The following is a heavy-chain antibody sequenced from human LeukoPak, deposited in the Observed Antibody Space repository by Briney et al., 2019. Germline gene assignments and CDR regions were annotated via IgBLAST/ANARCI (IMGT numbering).Heavy chain of an antibody. J-gene: IGHJ5*02. D-gene: IGHD2-21*02. CDR2: INTNTGNP. CDR1: GYTFTSYA. V-gene: IGHV7-4-1*02. Sequence: ASVKVSCKASGYTFTSYAMNWVRQAPGQGLEWMGWINTNTGNPTYAQGFTGRFVFSLDTSVSTAYLQISSLKAEDTAVYYCARDVFLAYCGGDCYTAFDPWGQGTLVTVSS. CDR3: ARDVFLAYCGGDCYTAFDP.